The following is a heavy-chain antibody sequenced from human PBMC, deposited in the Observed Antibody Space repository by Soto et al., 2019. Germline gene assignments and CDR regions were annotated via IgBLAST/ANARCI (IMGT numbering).Heavy chain of an antibody. CDR1: GGSISSGDYY. J-gene: IGHJ3*02. V-gene: IGHV4-30-4*01. CDR3: ARVSITIFGVVIIGDAFDI. D-gene: IGHD3-3*01. CDR2: IYYTGST. Sequence: SETLSLTCTVSGGSISSGDYYWSWIRQPPGKGLEWIGYIYYTGSTYYNPSLKSRVTISVDTSKNQFSLKLSSVTAADTAVYYCARVSITIFGVVIIGDAFDIWGQGTMVTVSS.